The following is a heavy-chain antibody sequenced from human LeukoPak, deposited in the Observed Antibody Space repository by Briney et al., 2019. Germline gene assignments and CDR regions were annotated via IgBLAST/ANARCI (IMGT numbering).Heavy chain of an antibody. D-gene: IGHD2-2*01. V-gene: IGHV4-4*09. CDR2: IYTSGST. CDR3: ARHLRVCSSTSCYYYYYYMDV. Sequence: SETLSLTCTVSGGSISSYYWSWIRQPPGKGLEWIGYIYTSGSTNYNPSLKSRVTISVDTSKNQFSLKLSFVTAADTAVYYCARHLRVCSSTSCYYYYYYMDVWGKGTTVTVSS. J-gene: IGHJ6*03. CDR1: GGSISSYY.